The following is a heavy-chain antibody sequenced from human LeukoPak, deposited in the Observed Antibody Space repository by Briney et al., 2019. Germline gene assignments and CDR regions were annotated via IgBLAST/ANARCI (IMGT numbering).Heavy chain of an antibody. Sequence: GGSLRLSCAASGLTVSSNCMSWVRQAPGKGLEWVSGINWNGGSTGYADSVKGRFTISRDNSKNTLYLQMNSLRAEDTAVYYCAKSIAAADNYYYYYMDVWGKGTTVTISS. CDR2: INWNGGST. CDR3: AKSIAAADNYYYYYMDV. CDR1: GLTVSSNC. J-gene: IGHJ6*03. V-gene: IGHV3-20*04. D-gene: IGHD6-13*01.